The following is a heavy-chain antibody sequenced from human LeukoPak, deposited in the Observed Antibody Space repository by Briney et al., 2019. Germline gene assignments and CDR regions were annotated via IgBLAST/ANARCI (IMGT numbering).Heavy chain of an antibody. CDR1: GGSFSGYY. Sequence: SETLSLTCAVYGGSFSGYYWSWIRQPPGKGLEWIGEINHSGSTNYNPSLKSRVTIFVDTSKNQFSLKLSSVTAADTAVYYCARHHRYYYDSSGYYPDDYWGQGTLVTVSS. CDR3: ARHHRYYYDSSGYYPDDY. D-gene: IGHD3-22*01. V-gene: IGHV4-34*01. CDR2: INHSGST. J-gene: IGHJ4*02.